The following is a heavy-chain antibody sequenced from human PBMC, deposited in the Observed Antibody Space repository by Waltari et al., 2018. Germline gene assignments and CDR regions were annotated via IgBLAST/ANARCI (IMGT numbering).Heavy chain of an antibody. Sequence: QLQLQEPGSGLVKPSQTLSLTCAVSGGSISSGGYSWSWIRQPPGKGLEWIGYIYHSGSTYYNPSLKSRVTISVDRSKNQFSLKLSSVTAADTAVYYCARAALGMGAFFDYWGQGTLVTVSS. V-gene: IGHV4-30-2*01. J-gene: IGHJ4*02. CDR2: IYHSGST. CDR1: GGSISSGGYS. CDR3: ARAALGMGAFFDY. D-gene: IGHD7-27*01.